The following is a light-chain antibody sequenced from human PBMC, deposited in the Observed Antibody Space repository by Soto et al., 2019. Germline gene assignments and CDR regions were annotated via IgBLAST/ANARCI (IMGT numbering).Light chain of an antibody. CDR3: QQSYSTPRT. J-gene: IGKJ1*01. CDR1: QSISTY. CDR2: AAS. Sequence: DIQMTQSPSSLSASVGDRVTITCRASQSISTYLNWYQQKPGKAPKLLIYAASTLQGGVPSRFSGSGSGTDFTLTSSSLQPADFATYYCQQSYSTPRTFGQGTRVEFK. V-gene: IGKV1-39*01.